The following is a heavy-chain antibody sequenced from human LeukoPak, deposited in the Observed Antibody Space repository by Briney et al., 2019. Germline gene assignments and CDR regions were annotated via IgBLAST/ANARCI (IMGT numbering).Heavy chain of an antibody. V-gene: IGHV1-46*01. CDR2: INPSGGST. CDR3: ARDMYYDSSGYPLDY. D-gene: IGHD3-22*01. J-gene: IGHJ4*02. Sequence: ASVKVSCKASGYTFTGYYMHWVRQAPGQGLEWMGIINPSGGSTSYAQKFQGRVTMTRDTSTSTVYMELSSLRSEDTAVYYCARDMYYDSSGYPLDYWGQGTLVTVSS. CDR1: GYTFTGYY.